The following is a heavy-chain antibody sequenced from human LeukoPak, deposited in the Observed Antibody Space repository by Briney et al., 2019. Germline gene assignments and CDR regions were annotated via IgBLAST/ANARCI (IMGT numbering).Heavy chain of an antibody. Sequence: ASVKVSCKASGYTFTSYGISWVRQAPGQGLEWRGWISAYNGNTDYAQKLQGRVTMTTDTSTSTAYMELRSLRSDGTAVYYCATDGVFEELNTYFDYWGQGTLVTVSS. D-gene: IGHD3-10*02. CDR2: ISAYNGNT. CDR1: GYTFTSYG. V-gene: IGHV1-18*01. CDR3: ATDGVFEELNTYFDY. J-gene: IGHJ4*02.